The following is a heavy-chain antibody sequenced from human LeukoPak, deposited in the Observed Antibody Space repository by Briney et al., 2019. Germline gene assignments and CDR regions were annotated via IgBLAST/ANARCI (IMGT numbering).Heavy chain of an antibody. J-gene: IGHJ3*02. CDR3: ARDPYCSSTSCQVSAFDI. D-gene: IGHD2-2*01. V-gene: IGHV3-30-3*01. CDR1: GFTFSSYA. Sequence: GGSLRLSCAASGFTFSSYAMHWVRQAPGKGLEWVAVISYDGSNKYYADSVKGRFTISRDNSKNTLYPQMNSLRAEDTAVYYCARDPYCSSTSCQVSAFDIWGQGTMVTVSS. CDR2: ISYDGSNK.